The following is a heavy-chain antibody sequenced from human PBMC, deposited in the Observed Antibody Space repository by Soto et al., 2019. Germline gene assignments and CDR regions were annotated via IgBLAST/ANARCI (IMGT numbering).Heavy chain of an antibody. Sequence: EVQLLESGGGLVQPGGSLRLSCAASGFTFSSYAMSWVRQAPGKGMEWVSAISGSGGSTYYADSVSGRFTISRDNSKNTLYLQMNSLRAEDTAVYYCAKSVWFGELVPPTTDYWGQGTLVTVSS. D-gene: IGHD3-10*01. CDR1: GFTFSSYA. V-gene: IGHV3-23*01. CDR3: AKSVWFGELVPPTTDY. J-gene: IGHJ4*02. CDR2: ISGSGGST.